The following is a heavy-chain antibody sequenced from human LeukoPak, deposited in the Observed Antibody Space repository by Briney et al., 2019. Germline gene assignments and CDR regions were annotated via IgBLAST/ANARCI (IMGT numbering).Heavy chain of an antibody. V-gene: IGHV3-23*01. CDR2: ISLGGVNT. CDR1: GFTFSSYA. CDR3: AKNVMYSSSAVDY. Sequence: GGSLRLSCAASGFTFSSYAMSWVRQAPGKGLEWVSAISLGGVNTYYADSVKGRFTVSRVNSKNTLYPQMNSLRVEDTAVYYCAKNVMYSSSAVDYWGQGTLVTVSS. J-gene: IGHJ4*02. D-gene: IGHD6-6*01.